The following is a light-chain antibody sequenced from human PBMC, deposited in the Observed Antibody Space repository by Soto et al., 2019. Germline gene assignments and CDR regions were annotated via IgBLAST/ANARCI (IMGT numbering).Light chain of an antibody. V-gene: IGKV3-20*01. CDR3: QQYDDSARYK. CDR2: GTS. J-gene: IGKJ2*01. Sequence: ENVLTQSPGTLSLSPGERATLSCRASQSFSSSYLAWYQQKPGQAPRLLIYGTSTRATGVPDRFSGSGSQTDFTLTISRLEPEDFAVYYCQQYDDSARYKFGQGTNLDIK. CDR1: QSFSSSY.